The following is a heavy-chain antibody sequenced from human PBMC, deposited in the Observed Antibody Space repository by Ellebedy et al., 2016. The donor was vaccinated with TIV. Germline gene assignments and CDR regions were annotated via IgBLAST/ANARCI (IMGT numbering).Heavy chain of an antibody. V-gene: IGHV3-33*01. D-gene: IGHD5-18*01. CDR3: ARANTAMVRRNHMDV. CDR1: GFTFSSYG. J-gene: IGHJ6*02. Sequence: PGGSLRLSCAASGFTFSSYGMHWVRQAPGKGLEWVAVIWYDGSNKYYADYVKGRFTISRDNSKNTLYLQMNSLRAEDTAVYYCARANTAMVRRNHMDVWGQGTTVTVSS. CDR2: IWYDGSNK.